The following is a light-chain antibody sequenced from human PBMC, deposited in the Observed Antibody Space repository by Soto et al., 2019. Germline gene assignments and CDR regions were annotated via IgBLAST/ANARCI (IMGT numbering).Light chain of an antibody. V-gene: IGKV3-20*01. CDR1: QSVSSTY. CDR2: GAS. J-gene: IGKJ2*01. CDR3: QQDGSSSYT. Sequence: EIVLTQSPGTLSLSPGERATLSCRASQSVSSTYLAWYQQNPGQAPRLLIYGASSRATGIPDRFSGSGSGKDFTLTISRREPEDFAVYFCQQDGSSSYTFGQGTKLEIK.